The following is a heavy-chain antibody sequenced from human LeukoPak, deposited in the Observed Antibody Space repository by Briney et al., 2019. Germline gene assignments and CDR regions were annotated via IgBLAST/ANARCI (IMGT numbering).Heavy chain of an antibody. CDR3: ARGGYGSSWYRPNWFDP. Sequence: SETLSLTCTVSGDSISDSSYYWDWIRQPPGKGLEWIASIYYSGSTNYNPSLKSRVTISVDTSKNQFSLKLSSVTAADTAVYYCARGGYGSSWYRPNWFDPWGQGTLVTVSS. V-gene: IGHV4-39*07. CDR2: IYYSGST. J-gene: IGHJ5*02. D-gene: IGHD6-13*01. CDR1: GDSISDSSYY.